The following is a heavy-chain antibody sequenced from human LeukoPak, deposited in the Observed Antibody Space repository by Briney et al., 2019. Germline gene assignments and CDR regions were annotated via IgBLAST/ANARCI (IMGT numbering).Heavy chain of an antibody. D-gene: IGHD1-26*01. CDR1: GGSFSGYY. Sequence: PSETLSLTCAVYGGSFSGYYWSWIRQPPGKGLEWIGEINHSGSTNYNPSLKSRVTISVDTSKNQFSLKLSSVTAADTAVYYCARSLESGRQDNYWGQGTLVTVSS. CDR2: INHSGST. J-gene: IGHJ4*02. V-gene: IGHV4-34*01. CDR3: ARSLESGRQDNY.